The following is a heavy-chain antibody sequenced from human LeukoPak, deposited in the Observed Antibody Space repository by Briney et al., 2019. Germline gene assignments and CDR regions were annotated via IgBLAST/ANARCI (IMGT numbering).Heavy chain of an antibody. CDR2: ISWNSGSI. CDR1: GFTFDDYA. V-gene: IGHV3-9*03. D-gene: IGHD6-19*01. CDR3: AKGYSSGWYLGPADY. Sequence: GGSLRLSCAASGFTFDDYAMHWVRQAPGQGLEWVSGISWNSGSIGYADSVKGRFTISRDNAKNSLYLQMNSLRAEDMALYYCAKGYSSGWYLGPADYWGQGTLVTVSA. J-gene: IGHJ4*02.